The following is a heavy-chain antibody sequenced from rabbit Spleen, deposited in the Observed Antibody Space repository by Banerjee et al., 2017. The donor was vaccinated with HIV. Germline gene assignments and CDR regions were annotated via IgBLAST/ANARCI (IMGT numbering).Heavy chain of an antibody. CDR3: ARDLVAVIGWNFNL. V-gene: IGHV1S40*01. J-gene: IGHJ4*01. CDR1: GFSFSSRYY. Sequence: QSLEESGGDLVKPGASLTLTCKASGFSFSSRYYMCWVRQAPGKGLEWIACINIVTGKSVYASWAKGRFVMSRTSSTTVTLQMTSLTAADTATYVCARDLVAVIGWNFNLWGQGTLVTVS. CDR2: INIVTGKS. D-gene: IGHD1-1*01.